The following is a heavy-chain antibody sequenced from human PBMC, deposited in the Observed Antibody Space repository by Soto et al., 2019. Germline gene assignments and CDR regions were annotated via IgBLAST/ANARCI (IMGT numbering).Heavy chain of an antibody. V-gene: IGHV4-59*01. Sequence: SETLSLTCTVSGGSISSYYWSWIRQPPGKGLEWIGYIYYSGSTNYNPSLKSRVTISVDTSKNQFSLKLSSVTAADTAVYYCARGLSSSPFWGWFDPWGQGTLVTVSS. CDR1: GGSISSYY. J-gene: IGHJ5*02. CDR2: IYYSGST. D-gene: IGHD6-6*01. CDR3: ARGLSSSPFWGWFDP.